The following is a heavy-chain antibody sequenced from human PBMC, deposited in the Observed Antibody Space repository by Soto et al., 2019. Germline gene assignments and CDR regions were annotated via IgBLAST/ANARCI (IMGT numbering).Heavy chain of an antibody. V-gene: IGHV4-39*07. Sequence: SETLSLTCTVSGGSISSSSYYWGWIRQPPVKGLEWIGSIYYSGSTYYNPSLKSRVTISVDTSKNQFSLKLSSVTAADTAVYYCARDKWGVIDAFDIWGQGTMVTVSS. J-gene: IGHJ3*02. CDR1: GGSISSSSYY. CDR3: ARDKWGVIDAFDI. D-gene: IGHD3-10*01. CDR2: IYYSGST.